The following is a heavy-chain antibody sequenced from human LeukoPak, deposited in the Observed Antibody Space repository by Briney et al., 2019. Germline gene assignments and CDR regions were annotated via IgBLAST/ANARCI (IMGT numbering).Heavy chain of an antibody. V-gene: IGHV4-59*08. CDR3: ARQWLADQYYFDY. D-gene: IGHD6-19*01. CDR2: IYYSGST. J-gene: IGHJ4*02. Sequence: TSETLSLTCTVSGVSISSYYWSWIRQPPGKGLEWIGYIYYSGSTKYNPSLKSRVTISIGTSKNQFSLNLSSVTAADTAVYYCARQWLADQYYFDYWGQGTLVTVSS. CDR1: GVSISSYY.